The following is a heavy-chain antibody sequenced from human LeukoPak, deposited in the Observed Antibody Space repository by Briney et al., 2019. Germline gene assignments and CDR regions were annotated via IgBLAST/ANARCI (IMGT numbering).Heavy chain of an antibody. V-gene: IGHV4-31*11. CDR1: GGSFSGYY. Sequence: SETLSLTCAVSGGSFSGYYWNWIRQHPGKGLEWIGYIYYSGSTYYNPSLKSRVTISVDTSKNQFSLKLSSVTAADTAVYYCAAMDTAMDYFDYWGQGTLVTVSS. J-gene: IGHJ4*02. CDR3: AAMDTAMDYFDY. CDR2: IYYSGST. D-gene: IGHD5-18*01.